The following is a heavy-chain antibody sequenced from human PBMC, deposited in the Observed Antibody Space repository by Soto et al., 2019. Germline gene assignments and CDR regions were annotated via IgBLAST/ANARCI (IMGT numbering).Heavy chain of an antibody. CDR1: NGSIDGFY. CDR3: ARASGLSIYNWFDP. Sequence: SETLSLTCSVSNGSIDGFYWNWIRQSPEKGLEWIGQIYFSGSTIYSPSFKSRVTLSVDSSKSQVALRLTSVTAAVTAVYFCARASGLSIYNWFDPWGQGILVTVSS. CDR2: IYFSGST. D-gene: IGHD3-10*01. V-gene: IGHV4-59*01. J-gene: IGHJ5*02.